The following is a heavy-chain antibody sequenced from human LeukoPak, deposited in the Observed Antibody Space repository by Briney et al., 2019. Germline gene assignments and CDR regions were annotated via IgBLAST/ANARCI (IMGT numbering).Heavy chain of an antibody. CDR3: ARASRDIVVVPAAPYYYYMDV. CDR2: IYYSGST. V-gene: IGHV4-59*01. D-gene: IGHD2-2*01. CDR1: GGSISSYY. J-gene: IGHJ6*03. Sequence: IPSETLSLTCTVSGGSISSYYWSWIRQPPGKGLEWIGYIYYSGSTNYNPSLKSRVTISVDTSKNQFSLKLSSVTAADTAAYYCARASRDIVVVPAAPYYYYMDVWGKGTTVTVSS.